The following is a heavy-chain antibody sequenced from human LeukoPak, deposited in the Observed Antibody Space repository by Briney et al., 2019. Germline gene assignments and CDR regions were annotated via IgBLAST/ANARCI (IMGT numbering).Heavy chain of an antibody. CDR3: ARDRWGYGDGLLRVLDY. CDR2: IYYSGST. J-gene: IGHJ4*02. V-gene: IGHV4-31*03. Sequence: SETLSLTCTVSGVSISSGGYYWSWIRQHPGKGLEWIGYIYYSGSTYYNPSLKSRVTISVDTSKNQFSLKLSSVTAADTAVYYCARDRWGYGDGLLRVLDYWGQGTLVTVSS. CDR1: GVSISSGGYY. D-gene: IGHD4-17*01.